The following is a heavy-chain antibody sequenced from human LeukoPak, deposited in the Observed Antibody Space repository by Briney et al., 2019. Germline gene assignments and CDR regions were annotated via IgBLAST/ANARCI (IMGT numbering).Heavy chain of an antibody. J-gene: IGHJ4*02. CDR2: IIPIFGTA. CDR1: GGTFSSYA. D-gene: IGHD6-13*01. CDR3: ARSAAAGTSFFDY. V-gene: IGHV1-69*05. Sequence: GASVKVSCKASGGTFSSYAISWVRQAPGQGLEWMGGIIPIFGTANYAQKFQGRVTITTDESTSTAYMELSSLRSEDTAVYYCARSAAAGTSFFDYWGQGTLVTVSS.